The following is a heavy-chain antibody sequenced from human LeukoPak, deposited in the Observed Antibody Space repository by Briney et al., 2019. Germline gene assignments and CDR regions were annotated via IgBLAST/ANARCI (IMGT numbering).Heavy chain of an antibody. J-gene: IGHJ4*02. CDR3: ASQNYGDYVPFDY. CDR1: GFTFSSYA. CDR2: ISGSGGST. D-gene: IGHD4-17*01. V-gene: IGHV3-23*01. Sequence: GGSLRLSCAASGFTFSSYAMSWVRQAPGKGLEWVSAISGSGGSTYYADSVKGRFTISRDNSKNTLYLQKNSLRAEDTAVYYCASQNYGDYVPFDYWGQGTLVTVSS.